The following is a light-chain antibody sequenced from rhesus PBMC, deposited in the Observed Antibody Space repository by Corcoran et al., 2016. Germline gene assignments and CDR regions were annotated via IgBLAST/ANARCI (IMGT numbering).Light chain of an antibody. CDR3: YQHSGGRT. CDR2: GAS. CDR1: ESVSSY. V-gene: IGKV3-10*01. Sequence: QVVLTQSPATLSLSPGERATLSCRASESVSSYLAWYQQKPGQAPRLLIYGASSRATGIPDRLCGSGSGADFTLTINSLEPEDVGVYPCYQHSGGRTFGQGTKVEIK. J-gene: IGKJ1*01.